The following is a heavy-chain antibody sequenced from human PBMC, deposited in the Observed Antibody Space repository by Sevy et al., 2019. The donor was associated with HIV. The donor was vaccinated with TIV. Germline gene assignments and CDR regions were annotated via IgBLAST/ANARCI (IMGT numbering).Heavy chain of an antibody. CDR1: EFTSITFA. V-gene: IGHV3-30-3*01. CDR2: VPSDGSEI. Sequence: GGSLSPSWPVPEFTSITFAINWVRQPPGKGLGWGAFVPSDGSEIIYADSVKARFTISRDNSRNTLYLQMNSLRTEDTALYYCARDQLGSIDYWGQGTLVTVSS. D-gene: IGHD7-27*01. J-gene: IGHJ4*02. CDR3: ARDQLGSIDY.